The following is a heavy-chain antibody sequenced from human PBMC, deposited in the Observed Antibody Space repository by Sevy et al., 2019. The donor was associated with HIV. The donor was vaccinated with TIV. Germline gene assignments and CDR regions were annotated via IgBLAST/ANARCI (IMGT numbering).Heavy chain of an antibody. CDR1: GFTFSSYV. CDR2: ISGSGGST. J-gene: IGHJ4*02. D-gene: IGHD3-3*01. Sequence: GGSLRLSCAASGFTFSSYVMSWVRQAPGKGLEWVSAISGSGGSTYYADSVKGRFTISRDNSKNTLYLQMNSLRAEDTAVYYCAKRRGVDFWSGYYSAYYFDYWGQGTLVTVSS. V-gene: IGHV3-23*01. CDR3: AKRRGVDFWSGYYSAYYFDY.